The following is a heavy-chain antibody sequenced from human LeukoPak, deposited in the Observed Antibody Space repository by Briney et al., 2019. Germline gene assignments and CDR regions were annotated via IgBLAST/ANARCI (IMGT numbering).Heavy chain of an antibody. CDR1: GFTFSSYS. D-gene: IGHD5-12*01. Sequence: GGSLRLSCAASGFTFSSYSMNWVRQAPGEGLEWVSSISSSSSYIYYADSVKGRFTISRDNAKNSLYLQMNSLRAEDTAVYYCARDGFDAFDIWGQGTMVTVSS. CDR3: ARDGFDAFDI. V-gene: IGHV3-21*01. CDR2: ISSSSSYI. J-gene: IGHJ3*02.